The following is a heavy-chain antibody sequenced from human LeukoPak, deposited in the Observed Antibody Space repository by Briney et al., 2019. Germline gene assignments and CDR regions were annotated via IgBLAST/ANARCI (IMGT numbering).Heavy chain of an antibody. V-gene: IGHV1-8*01. CDR2: MNPNSGNT. J-gene: IGHJ3*02. D-gene: IGHD4-17*01. CDR1: GYTFTSYD. Sequence: ASVRVSCRASGYTFTSYDINWVRQATGQGLEWMGWMNPNSGNTGYAQKFQGRVTMTRNTSISTAYMELSSLRSEDTAVYYCARLTTPDAFDIWGQGTMVTVSS. CDR3: ARLTTPDAFDI.